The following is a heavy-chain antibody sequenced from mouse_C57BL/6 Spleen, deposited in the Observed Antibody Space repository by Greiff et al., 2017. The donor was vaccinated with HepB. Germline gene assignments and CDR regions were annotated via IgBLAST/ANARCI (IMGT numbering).Heavy chain of an antibody. D-gene: IGHD1-1*01. CDR2: IYPRSGNT. J-gene: IGHJ1*03. CDR1: GYTFTSYG. Sequence: VQLQQSGAELARPGASVKLSCKASGYTFTSYGISWVKQRTGQGLERIGEIYPRSGNTYYNEKFKGKATLTADKSSSTAYMELRSLTSEDSAVYFCAREGITTVVEGYFDVWGTGTTVTVSS. V-gene: IGHV1-81*01. CDR3: AREGITTVVEGYFDV.